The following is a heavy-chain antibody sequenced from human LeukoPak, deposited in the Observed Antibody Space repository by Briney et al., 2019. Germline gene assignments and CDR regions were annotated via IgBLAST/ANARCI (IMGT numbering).Heavy chain of an antibody. D-gene: IGHD3/OR15-3a*01. V-gene: IGHV4-39*01. CDR2: VYYTGNT. Sequence: SETLSLTCTVSGVSISSSNSYWGWIRQPPGTGLEWIGSVYYTGNTYYNASLKSRVTIVIDTSKNQISLRLTSVTATDTAMYYCARQTGSGLFTLPGGQGTLVTVSS. J-gene: IGHJ4*02. CDR1: GVSISSSNSY. CDR3: ARQTGSGLFTLP.